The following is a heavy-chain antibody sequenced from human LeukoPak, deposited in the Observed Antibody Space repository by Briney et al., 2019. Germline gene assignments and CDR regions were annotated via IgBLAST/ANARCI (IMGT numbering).Heavy chain of an antibody. CDR2: ISSSSSYT. CDR1: GFTFSDYY. V-gene: IGHV3-11*03. J-gene: IGHJ4*02. D-gene: IGHD5-18*01. Sequence: GGSLRLSCAASGFTFSDYYMSWIRQAPGKGLEWVSYISSSSSYTNYADSVKGRFTISRDNAKNSLYLQMNSLRAEDTAVYYCARPGYSYGPDYWGQGTLVTVSS. CDR3: ARPGYSYGPDY.